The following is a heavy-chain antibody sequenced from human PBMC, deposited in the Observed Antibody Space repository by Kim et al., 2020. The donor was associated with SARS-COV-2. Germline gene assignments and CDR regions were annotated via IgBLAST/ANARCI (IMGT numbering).Heavy chain of an antibody. Sequence: ADSVKGRLPISRDNAKNSLYLQMNSLRAEDTAFYYCAKGSSGGYYYYMDVWGKGTTVTVSS. CDR3: AKGSSGGYYYYMDV. D-gene: IGHD6-25*01. V-gene: IGHV3-9*01. J-gene: IGHJ6*03.